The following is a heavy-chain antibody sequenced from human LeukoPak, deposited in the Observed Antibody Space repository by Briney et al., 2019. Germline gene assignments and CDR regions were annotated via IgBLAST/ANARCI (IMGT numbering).Heavy chain of an antibody. CDR1: GFTFSSYA. V-gene: IGHV3-7*03. D-gene: IGHD5/OR15-5a*01. J-gene: IGHJ4*02. CDR2: ITEDGGET. CDR3: ARGEYGVYEC. Sequence: PGGSLRLSCAASGFTFSSYAMSWVRQAPGKGLEWVANITEDGGETYYVDSVKGRFTISRDNAKNTLYLQMNSLRAEDTAVYYGARGEYGVYECWGEATVVTASS.